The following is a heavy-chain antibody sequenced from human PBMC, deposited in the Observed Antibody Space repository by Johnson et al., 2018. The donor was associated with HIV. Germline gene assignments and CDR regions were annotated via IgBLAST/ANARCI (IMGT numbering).Heavy chain of an antibody. CDR2: INWNGGST. D-gene: IGHD6-13*01. Sequence: VQLVESGGGVVRPGGSLRLSCAASGFTFDDYGMSWVRQAPGKGLEWVSGINWNGGSTDYEDSVKGRFTISRDNPMNSLYLQMQSLRAEDTALYYCARDPRSWYDDAVDIWGQVTMVTVSS. CDR3: ARDPRSWYDDAVDI. J-gene: IGHJ3*02. V-gene: IGHV3-20*04. CDR1: GFTFDDYG.